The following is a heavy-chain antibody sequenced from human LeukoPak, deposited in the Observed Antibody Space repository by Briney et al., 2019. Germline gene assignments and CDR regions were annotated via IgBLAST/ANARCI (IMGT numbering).Heavy chain of an antibody. CDR1: GGSISTSNW. CDR3: ARVGGGYTYGCDY. V-gene: IGHV4-4*02. Sequence: SGTLSLTCAVSGGSISTSNWWSWVRQPPGKGLEWIGEIYHSGSTNYNPSLKSRVTISVDKSKNQFSLKLSSVTAADTAVYYCARVGGGYTYGCDYWRQGTLVTVSS. D-gene: IGHD5-18*01. CDR2: IYHSGST. J-gene: IGHJ4*02.